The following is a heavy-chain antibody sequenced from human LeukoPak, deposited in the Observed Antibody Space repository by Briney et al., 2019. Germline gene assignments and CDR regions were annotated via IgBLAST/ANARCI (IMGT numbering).Heavy chain of an antibody. D-gene: IGHD6-13*01. J-gene: IGHJ6*04. CDR2: IYYSGST. CDR3: ARDWRIAAAGDYYYYGMDV. Sequence: SETLSLTCTVSGGSISSYYWSWIRQPPGKGLEWIGYIYYSGSTNHNPSLKSRVTISVDTSKNQFSLKLSSVTAADAAVYYCARDWRIAAAGDYYYYGMDVWGKGTTVTVSS. CDR1: GGSISSYY. V-gene: IGHV4-59*01.